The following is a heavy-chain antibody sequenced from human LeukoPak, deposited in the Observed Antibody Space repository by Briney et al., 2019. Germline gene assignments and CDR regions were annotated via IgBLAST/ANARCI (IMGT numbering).Heavy chain of an antibody. CDR3: ARGWRGYSYGYDY. D-gene: IGHD5-18*01. J-gene: IGHJ4*02. Sequence: SETLSLTCTVSGGSISSYYWSWIRQPPGKRLEWIGYIHYSGSTNYNPSLKSRVTISVDTSKNQFSLKLSSVTAADTAVYYCARGWRGYSYGYDYWGQGTLVTVSS. CDR1: GGSISSYY. V-gene: IGHV4-59*01. CDR2: IHYSGST.